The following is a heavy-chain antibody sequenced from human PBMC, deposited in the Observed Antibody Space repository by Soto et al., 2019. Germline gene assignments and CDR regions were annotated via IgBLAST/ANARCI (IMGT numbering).Heavy chain of an antibody. D-gene: IGHD5-18*01. CDR1: GGSVSSGSFY. J-gene: IGHJ4*02. V-gene: IGHV4-61*01. CDR3: ARVRGYSYGSPRFDY. Sequence: PSEALSLTRTVSGGSVSSGSFYWSWIRQPPGKGLEWIGYIYYSGSTNYNPSLKSRVTISVDTSKNQFSLKLSSVTAADTAVYYCARVRGYSYGSPRFDYWGQGTLVTVSS. CDR2: IYYSGST.